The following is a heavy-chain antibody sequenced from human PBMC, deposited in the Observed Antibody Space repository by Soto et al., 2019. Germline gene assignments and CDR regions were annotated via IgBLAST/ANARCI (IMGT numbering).Heavy chain of an antibody. CDR1: GFTFDDYA. CDR3: AKDITVYYYDKGYLDY. D-gene: IGHD3-22*01. J-gene: IGHJ4*02. Sequence: QPGGSLRLSCAASGFTFDDYAMHWVRQAPGKGLEWVSGISWNSGSIGYADSVKGRFTISRDNAKNSLYLQMNSLRAEDTALYYCAKDITVYYYDKGYLDYWGQGTLVTVSS. CDR2: ISWNSGSI. V-gene: IGHV3-9*01.